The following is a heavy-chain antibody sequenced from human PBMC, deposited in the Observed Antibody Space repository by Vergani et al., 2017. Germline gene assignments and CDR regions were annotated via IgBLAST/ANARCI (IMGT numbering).Heavy chain of an antibody. Sequence: QVRLVESGGGVVQPGRSLRLSCAASGFSFTSYGMHWVRQPPGKGLGWVATISFYGNKKDYTEAVRVRFTISRDSSKTLYLQMDSLRVEDTAMYFCARDLSYSTAWPFFDSRGQGTLVTVSS. CDR1: GFSFTSYG. D-gene: IGHD4-11*01. CDR3: ARDLSYSTAWPFFDS. J-gene: IGHJ4*02. CDR2: ISFYGNKK. V-gene: IGHV3-30*03.